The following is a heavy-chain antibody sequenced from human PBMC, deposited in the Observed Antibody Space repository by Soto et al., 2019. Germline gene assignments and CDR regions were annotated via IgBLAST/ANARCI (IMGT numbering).Heavy chain of an antibody. D-gene: IGHD6-13*01. Sequence: GWSLRLSCASSVFSFIDYGMHWGRQAPGKGLEWLTIIWFDASHEYYADSVKGRFTISRDNSNNTLYLQLNSLTADDTAVYFCARDQGRATADGPLGNGLDVWGQGTAVTVSS. V-gene: IGHV3-33*01. CDR2: IWFDASHE. CDR3: ARDQGRATADGPLGNGLDV. J-gene: IGHJ6*02. CDR1: VFSFIDYG.